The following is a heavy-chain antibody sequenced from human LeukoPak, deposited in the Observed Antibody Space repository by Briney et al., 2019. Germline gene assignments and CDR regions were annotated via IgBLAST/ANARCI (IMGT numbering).Heavy chain of an antibody. CDR3: TRFNYDYNWFDP. J-gene: IGHJ5*02. V-gene: IGHV4-38-2*02. CDR2: IYYSGTT. CDR1: GYSISSGYY. D-gene: IGHD3-22*01. Sequence: SETLSLTCTVSGYSISSGYYWGWIRQPPGKGLEWIGSIYYSGTTYYTPSLKSRVSISVDTSRNQFSLKLNSVTAADTAVYYCTRFNYDYNWFDPWSQGTLVTVSS.